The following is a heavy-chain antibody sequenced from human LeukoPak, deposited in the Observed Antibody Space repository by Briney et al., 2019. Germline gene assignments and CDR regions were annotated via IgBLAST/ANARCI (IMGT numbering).Heavy chain of an antibody. V-gene: IGHV3-53*05. J-gene: IGHJ4*02. CDR1: GFTVRNNY. CDR3: ARDLGENYYDSSGYYELDY. CDR2: LYAGDST. D-gene: IGHD3-22*01. Sequence: GGSLRLSCAASGFTVRNNYMSWVRQAPGKGLEWVSVLYAGDSTYYADSVKGRFTISRDNSKNTLYLQMNSLRAEDTAVYYCARDLGENYYDSSGYYELDYWGQGTLVTVSS.